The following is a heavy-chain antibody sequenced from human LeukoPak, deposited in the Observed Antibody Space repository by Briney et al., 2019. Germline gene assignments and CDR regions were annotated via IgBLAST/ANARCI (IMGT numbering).Heavy chain of an antibody. V-gene: IGHV3-30*18. J-gene: IGHJ4*02. CDR2: ISYDGSNK. D-gene: IGHD4-23*01. Sequence: GRSLRLSCAASGFTFSSCGMHWVRQAPGKGLEWVAVISYDGSNKYYADSVKGRFTISRDNSKNTLYLQMNSLRAEDTAVYYCAKDGGNGGYKDYWGQGTLVTVSS. CDR3: AKDGGNGGYKDY. CDR1: GFTFSSCG.